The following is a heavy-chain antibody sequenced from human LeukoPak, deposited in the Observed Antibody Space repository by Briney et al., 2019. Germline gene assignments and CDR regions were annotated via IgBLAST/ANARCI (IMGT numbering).Heavy chain of an antibody. J-gene: IGHJ5*02. CDR3: AREMAGFDP. CDR2: ISAYNGNT. CDR1: GYTFSSYG. D-gene: IGHD5-24*01. V-gene: IGHV1-18*01. Sequence: ASVKVSCKASGYTFSSYGINWVRQAPGQGLEWMGWISAYNGNTKYVQKIQGRVTMTTDTSTSTAYMELRSLRSDDTAVYYCAREMAGFDPWGQGTLVAVSS.